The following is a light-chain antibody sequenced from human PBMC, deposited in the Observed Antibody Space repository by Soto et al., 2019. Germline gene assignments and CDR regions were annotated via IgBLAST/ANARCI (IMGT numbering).Light chain of an antibody. CDR2: KAS. CDR1: QSINRW. CDR3: QQYSTYPYI. V-gene: IGKV1-5*03. J-gene: IGKJ2*01. Sequence: DIQMTQSPSTLSASVGDRVTITCRASQSINRWLAWYQQKPGKAPKLLIYKASTLESGVPSRFSGGGIGTEFSLSISGLQPDDFATYYCQQYSTYPYIFGQGTKVEIK.